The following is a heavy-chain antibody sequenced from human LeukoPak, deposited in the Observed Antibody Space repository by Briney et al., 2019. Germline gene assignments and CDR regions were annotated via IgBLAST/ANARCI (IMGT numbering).Heavy chain of an antibody. Sequence: GGSLRLSCGASGFTFSSYWMHWVRHTPGRGLVWVSRIDTDGSNRNYADSVKGRFTISRDNAKNTLYLEMNSLRAEDTAVYYCARIYSNFVSLGFWGQGTLVTVSS. CDR1: GFTFSSYW. V-gene: IGHV3-74*01. J-gene: IGHJ4*02. CDR3: ARIYSNFVSLGF. D-gene: IGHD4-11*01. CDR2: IDTDGSNR.